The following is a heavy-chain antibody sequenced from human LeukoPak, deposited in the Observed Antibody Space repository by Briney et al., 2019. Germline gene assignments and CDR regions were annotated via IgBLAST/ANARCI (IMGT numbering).Heavy chain of an antibody. CDR3: ARIRDFGASNHYFYMDV. J-gene: IGHJ6*03. V-gene: IGHV3-21*01. CDR2: ISSDSSYI. D-gene: IGHD4-17*01. CDR1: GFTFSSCS. Sequence: PGGSLRLSCAASGFTFSSCSMNWVRQAPGKGLEWVSAISSDSSYIYYADSVRGRFTISRDNAKNSLYLQMNSLRAEDTAVYYCARIRDFGASNHYFYMDVWGKGTTVTVSS.